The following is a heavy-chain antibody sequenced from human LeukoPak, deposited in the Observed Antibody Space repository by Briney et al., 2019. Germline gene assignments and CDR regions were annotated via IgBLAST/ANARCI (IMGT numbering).Heavy chain of an antibody. CDR3: ARFVDTAMGNAFDI. V-gene: IGHV4-39*07. CDR1: GGSISSSSYY. D-gene: IGHD5-18*01. Sequence: PSETLSLTCIVSGGSISSSSYYWGWIRQPPGKGLGWIGSIYYSGSTYYNPSLKSRVTISVDTSKNQFSLKLSSVTAADTAVYYCARFVDTAMGNAFDIWGQGTMVTVSS. CDR2: IYYSGST. J-gene: IGHJ3*02.